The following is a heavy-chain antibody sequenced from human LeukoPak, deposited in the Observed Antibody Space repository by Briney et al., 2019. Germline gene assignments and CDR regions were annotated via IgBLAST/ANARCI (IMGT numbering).Heavy chain of an antibody. Sequence: SGGSLRLSCAASGFTFSSYSMNWVRQAPGKGLEWVSYISSSSSTIYYADSVKGRFTISRDNAKNSLYLQMNSLTAEDTAVYYCARSRYTRGPIYYYYGMDVWGQGTTVTVSS. J-gene: IGHJ6*02. CDR1: GFTFSSYS. V-gene: IGHV3-48*01. D-gene: IGHD2-2*02. CDR2: ISSSSSTI. CDR3: ARSRYTRGPIYYYYGMDV.